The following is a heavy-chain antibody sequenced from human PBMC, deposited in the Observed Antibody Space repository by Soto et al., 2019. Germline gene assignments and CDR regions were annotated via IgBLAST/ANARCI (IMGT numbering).Heavy chain of an antibody. Sequence: NPGGSLRLSCAASGFTFSSYSMNWVRQAPGKGLEWVSSISSSSSYIYYADSVKGRFTISRDNAKNSLYLQMNSLRAEDTAVYYCARERGGYSGYDIYYYYGMDVWGQGTTVTVSS. CDR3: ARERGGYSGYDIYYYYGMDV. CDR2: ISSSSSYI. CDR1: GFTFSSYS. J-gene: IGHJ6*02. D-gene: IGHD5-12*01. V-gene: IGHV3-21*01.